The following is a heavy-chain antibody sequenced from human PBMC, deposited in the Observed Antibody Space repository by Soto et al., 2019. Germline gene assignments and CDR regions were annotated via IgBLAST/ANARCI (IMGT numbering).Heavy chain of an antibody. Sequence: EVQLVESGGGLVQTGGSMRLSCAASGFTFSAYWMSWVRQAPGKGLEWVANIKQAGSEKYYVDSVNGRFIISRDDDKNSLFLQVNSLRVEDTAVYYCAREKRANGYFDYWGQVTLVTVSS. D-gene: IGHD6-25*01. CDR3: AREKRANGYFDY. J-gene: IGHJ4*02. CDR1: GFTFSAYW. CDR2: IKQAGSEK. V-gene: IGHV3-7*01.